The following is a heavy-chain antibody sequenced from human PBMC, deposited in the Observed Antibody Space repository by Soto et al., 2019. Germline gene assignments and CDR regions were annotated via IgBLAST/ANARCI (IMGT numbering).Heavy chain of an antibody. CDR1: GFTFSSYA. CDR3: ARRGPGTYFDY. D-gene: IGHD6-13*01. CDR2: ISGSGDST. Sequence: EVQLLDSGGGLVQPGGSLRLSCAASGFTFSSYAMNWVRQAPGKGLEWVSVISGSGDSTYYADSVKGRFTISRDNSKNTLYLQMNSLRTGDPAVYYCARRGPGTYFDYWGQGTLVTVSS. J-gene: IGHJ4*02. V-gene: IGHV3-23*01.